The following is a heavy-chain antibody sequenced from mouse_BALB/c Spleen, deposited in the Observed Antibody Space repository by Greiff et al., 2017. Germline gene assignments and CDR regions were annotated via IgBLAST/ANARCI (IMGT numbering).Heavy chain of an antibody. CDR1: GFTFSNYW. Sequence: EVKVEESGGGLVQPGGSMKLSCVASGFTFSNYWMNWVRQSPEKGLEWVAEIRLKSNNYATHYAESVKGRFTISRDDSKSSVYLQMNNLRAEDTGIYYCTRLRSYYYAMDYWGQGTSVTVSS. J-gene: IGHJ4*01. CDR2: IRLKSNNYAT. D-gene: IGHD1-1*01. CDR3: TRLRSYYYAMDY. V-gene: IGHV6-6*02.